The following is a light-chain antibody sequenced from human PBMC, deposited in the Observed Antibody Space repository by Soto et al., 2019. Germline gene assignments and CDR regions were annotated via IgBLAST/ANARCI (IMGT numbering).Light chain of an antibody. CDR1: QTIINY. CDR3: QQSLGFPRT. V-gene: IGKV1-39*01. J-gene: IGKJ1*01. CDR2: GSS. Sequence: DLQMTQSPSSLSAYIGDRVTITCRASQTIINYLNWYHQKPGTAPRLLIYGSSNLESGVPSRFSGSGSGTDFILTISSLQPEDFGTYYCQQSLGFPRTFGQGTKVEIK.